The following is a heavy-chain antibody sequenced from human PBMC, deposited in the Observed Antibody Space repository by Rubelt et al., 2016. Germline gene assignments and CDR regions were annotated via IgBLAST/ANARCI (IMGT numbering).Heavy chain of an antibody. J-gene: IGHJ5*02. CDR2: TIFFFDTI. V-gene: IGHV1-69*06. CDR3: ARESGDSGKPYFDP. D-gene: IGHD4-17*01. Sequence: QVQLVQSGAEVKKPGASVKVSCKASGYTFTNYYMNWVRQAPGQGLEWMGGTIFFFDTINYSQKFQGRVTITADKATTTAELQPNSSTSADTATDSCARESGDSGKPYFDPWGQGTQVTVSA. CDR1: GYTFTNYY.